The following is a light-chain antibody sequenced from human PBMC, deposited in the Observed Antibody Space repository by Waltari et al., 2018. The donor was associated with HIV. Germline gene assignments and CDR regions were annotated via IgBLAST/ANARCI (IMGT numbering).Light chain of an antibody. Sequence: SYVLTPPPSVSVAPGPTASITCGGNHIGSKGVHWYQQKPGQSLVLVVYDDSGRPLSNPERFSGANSGNTATLTISTVEAGDEADYYCQVCDTSNDHPYVFGTGTKVTVL. CDR2: DDS. J-gene: IGLJ1*01. V-gene: IGLV3-21*02. CDR3: QVCDTSNDHPYV. CDR1: HIGSKG.